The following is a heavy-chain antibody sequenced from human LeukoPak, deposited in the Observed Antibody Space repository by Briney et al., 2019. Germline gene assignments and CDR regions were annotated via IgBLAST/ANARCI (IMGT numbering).Heavy chain of an antibody. CDR3: AKRGGTTVTTSNFHMDV. D-gene: IGHD4-17*01. V-gene: IGHV3-30*02. J-gene: IGHJ6*03. Sequence: GGSLRLSCAASGFTFSSYGMHWVRQAPGKGLEWVAFIGYDGSNKYTADSARGRFTLSRDNSKGTLYLQMNSLRAEDTAVYYCAKRGGTTVTTSNFHMDVWGKGTTVTVSS. CDR2: IGYDGSNK. CDR1: GFTFSSYG.